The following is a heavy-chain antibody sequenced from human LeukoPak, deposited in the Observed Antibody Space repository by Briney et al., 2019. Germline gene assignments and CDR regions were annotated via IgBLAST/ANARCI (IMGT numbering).Heavy chain of an antibody. Sequence: GGSLRHSCTASGFTFSSAAMTWVRQAPGKGLEWVSTITGSDDRTYYADSVKGRFTISRDYSKNTLHLQMNSLRVEDTAIFYCAKGPQLNSGYHPDYWGQGILVTVSS. CDR3: AKGPQLNSGYHPDY. D-gene: IGHD3-22*01. V-gene: IGHV3-23*01. CDR2: ITGSDDRT. CDR1: GFTFSSAA. J-gene: IGHJ4*02.